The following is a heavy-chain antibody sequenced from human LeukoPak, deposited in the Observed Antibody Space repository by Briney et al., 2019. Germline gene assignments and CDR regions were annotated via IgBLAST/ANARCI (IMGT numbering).Heavy chain of an antibody. CDR3: AKGVASGWAEILDS. D-gene: IGHD3-9*01. J-gene: IGHJ4*02. CDR2: IKEDESKK. Sequence: GGSLRLSCAASGFTFSSYWMTWVRQAPGKGLEWVANIKEDESKKYYVDSVKGRFTISRDNAKNSVYLEMNSLKVDDTAVYYCAKGVASGWAEILDSWGQGTLVTVSS. CDR1: GFTFSSYW. V-gene: IGHV3-7*05.